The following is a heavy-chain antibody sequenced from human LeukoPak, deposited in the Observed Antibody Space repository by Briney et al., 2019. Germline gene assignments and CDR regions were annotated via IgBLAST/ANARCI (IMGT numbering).Heavy chain of an antibody. Sequence: GGSLTPSLPASRLSVSRPFLSGVGQPPGRGGEGFLSVFGDCSTRYPDSVMGRFTISRDNYKSTLYLQMNSLRAEDTAVYYCARTYTKNAGYYLCWGQGTLVAVSS. CDR2: VFGDCST. D-gene: IGHD3-22*01. CDR3: ARTYTKNAGYYLC. CDR1: RLSVSRPF. V-gene: IGHV3-53*01. J-gene: IGHJ4*02.